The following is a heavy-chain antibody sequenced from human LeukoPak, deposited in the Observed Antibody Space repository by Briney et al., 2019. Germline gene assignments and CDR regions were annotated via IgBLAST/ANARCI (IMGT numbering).Heavy chain of an antibody. Sequence: SETLSLTCTVSGGSISSYYWSWIRQPPGKGLERIGYIYYSGSTNYNPSLKSRVTISVDTSKNQFSLKLSSVTAADTAVYYCARSPITMVRGAGDYFDYWGQGTLVTVSS. V-gene: IGHV4-59*01. J-gene: IGHJ4*02. CDR2: IYYSGST. CDR3: ARSPITMVRGAGDYFDY. D-gene: IGHD3-10*01. CDR1: GGSISSYY.